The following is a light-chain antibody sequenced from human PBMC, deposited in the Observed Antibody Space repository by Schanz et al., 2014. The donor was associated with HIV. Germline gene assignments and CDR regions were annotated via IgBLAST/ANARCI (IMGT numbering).Light chain of an antibody. CDR1: QSLTTNY. V-gene: IGKV3-20*01. CDR2: GAS. J-gene: IGKJ4*01. CDR3: QHYDISRGT. Sequence: EIVMTQSAATLSVSPGDRATLSCRASQSLTTNYLAWYQQKLGQAPRLLIYGASSRATGIPDRFSGSGSGTDFTLTISRLEPEDFATYYCQHYDISRGTFGGGTRVEIK.